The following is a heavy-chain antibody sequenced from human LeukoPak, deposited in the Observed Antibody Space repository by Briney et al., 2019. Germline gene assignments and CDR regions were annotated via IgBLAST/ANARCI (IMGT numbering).Heavy chain of an antibody. Sequence: PSETLSLTCTVSGGSISSSSYYWGWIRQPPGKGLEWIGSIYYSGSTYYNPSLKSRVTISVDTSKNQFSLKLSSVTAADTAAYYCARHLTIYDAFDIWGQGTMVTVSS. CDR1: GGSISSSSYY. J-gene: IGHJ3*02. CDR2: IYYSGST. CDR3: ARHLTIYDAFDI. D-gene: IGHD3-9*01. V-gene: IGHV4-39*01.